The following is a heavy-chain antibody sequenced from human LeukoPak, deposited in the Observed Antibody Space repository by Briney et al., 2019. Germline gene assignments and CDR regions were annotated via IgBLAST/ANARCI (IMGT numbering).Heavy chain of an antibody. J-gene: IGHJ4*02. CDR2: ISSSSSTI. D-gene: IGHD6-13*01. Sequence: PGGSPRLSCAASGFTFSSYSMNWVRQAPGKGLEWVSYISSSSSTIYYADSVKGRFTISRDNAKNSLYLQMNSLRAEDTAVYYCASGYSMDYWGQGTLVTVSS. CDR3: ASGYSMDY. CDR1: GFTFSSYS. V-gene: IGHV3-48*01.